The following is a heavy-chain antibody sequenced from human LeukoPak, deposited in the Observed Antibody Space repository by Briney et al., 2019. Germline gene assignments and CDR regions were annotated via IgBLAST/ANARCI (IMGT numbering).Heavy chain of an antibody. V-gene: IGHV3-33*06. J-gene: IGHJ4*02. CDR3: AKDAQRGFDYSNSLDK. Sequence: GGSLTLSCVAPGLIFSNYGMHWVRQAPGKGLEWVAVIWSDGTKSFYGDSGKGRFTISRDNFKRTVYLKMNSLRAEDTAVYYCAKDAQRGFDYSNSLDKWGQGTLVTVSS. CDR1: GLIFSNYG. CDR2: IWSDGTKS. D-gene: IGHD4-11*01.